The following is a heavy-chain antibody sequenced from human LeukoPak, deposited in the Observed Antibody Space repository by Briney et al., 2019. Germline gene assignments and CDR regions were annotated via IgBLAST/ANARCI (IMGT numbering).Heavy chain of an antibody. CDR2: IKQDGSEK. CDR3: ATWGFRSSWYGLVFHYYYYYYMDV. V-gene: IGHV3-7*01. Sequence: GGSLRLSRAASVFTFSSYWMSWVRQAPGKGLEGGANIKQDGSEKYYVDAVKRRFTISRDNANNSLYLQVHSLRAEDTAVYYCATWGFRSSWYGLVFHYYYYYYMDVWGKGTTVTISS. J-gene: IGHJ6*03. D-gene: IGHD6-13*01. CDR1: VFTFSSYW.